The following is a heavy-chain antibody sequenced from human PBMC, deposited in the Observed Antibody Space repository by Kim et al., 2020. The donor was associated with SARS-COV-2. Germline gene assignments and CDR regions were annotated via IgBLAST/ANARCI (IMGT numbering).Heavy chain of an antibody. V-gene: IGHV3-15*01. Sequence: GGSLRLSCAASGFTFSNAWMSWVRQAPGKGLEWVGRIKSKTDGGTTDYAAPVKGRFTISRDDSKNTLYLQMNSLKTEDTAVYYCTTDVPHVPNGAVWFGELSDAFDIWGQGTMVTVSS. J-gene: IGHJ3*02. CDR3: TTDVPHVPNGAVWFGELSDAFDI. CDR2: IKSKTDGGTT. D-gene: IGHD3-10*01. CDR1: GFTFSNAW.